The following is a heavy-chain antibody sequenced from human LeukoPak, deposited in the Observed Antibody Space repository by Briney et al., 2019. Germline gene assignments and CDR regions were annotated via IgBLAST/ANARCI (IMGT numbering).Heavy chain of an antibody. Sequence: GESLKISCKVSGYSFTSYWIGWVRQMPGKGLEWMGIIYPGDSDTRYSPSFQGQVTISADKSISTAYLQWSSLKASDTAMYYCARHRRGYSGYDSEYYFDYWGQGTLVTVSS. CDR1: GYSFTSYW. CDR3: ARHRRGYSGYDSEYYFDY. J-gene: IGHJ4*02. D-gene: IGHD5-12*01. CDR2: IYPGDSDT. V-gene: IGHV5-51*01.